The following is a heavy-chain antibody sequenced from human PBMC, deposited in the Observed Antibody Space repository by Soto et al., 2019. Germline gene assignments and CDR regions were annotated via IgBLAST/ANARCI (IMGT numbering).Heavy chain of an antibody. Sequence: GGSLRLSCAASGFTFSSYAMSWVRQAPGKGLEWVSTIVGSGDNTYYADSVKGRFTISRDNSKNTLCLQMNSLRAEDTAVYFCASRRYSSSWSSMDVWGQGTTVTVSS. CDR1: GFTFSSYA. V-gene: IGHV3-23*01. J-gene: IGHJ6*02. CDR3: ASRRYSSSWSSMDV. D-gene: IGHD6-13*01. CDR2: IVGSGDNT.